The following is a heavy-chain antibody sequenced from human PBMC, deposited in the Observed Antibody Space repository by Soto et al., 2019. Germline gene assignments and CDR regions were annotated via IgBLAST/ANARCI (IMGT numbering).Heavy chain of an antibody. D-gene: IGHD3-16*02. V-gene: IGHV1-3*01. CDR3: ARGFPLWFDS. CDR1: GYTFTNYA. Sequence: VASVKVSCKASGYTFTNYAMYWVRQAPGQRLEWMGWINAGNGNTKYSQKFQGRVTITRDTSASTAYMELSSLRSEDTAVYYCARGFPLWFDSWGQGTLVTVSS. CDR2: INAGNGNT. J-gene: IGHJ5*01.